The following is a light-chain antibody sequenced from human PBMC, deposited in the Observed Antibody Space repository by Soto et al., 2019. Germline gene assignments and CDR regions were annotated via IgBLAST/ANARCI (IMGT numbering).Light chain of an antibody. CDR3: ETWDSNIPGV. J-gene: IGLJ3*02. CDR2: LESSGVY. Sequence: QAVVTQSSSASASLGSSVKLTCTLSSGHSSYIIAWHQQQPGKAPRYLMKLESSGVYNRGSGVPDRFSGSSSGADRYLTISNLQSEDEADYYCETWDSNIPGVFGGGTQLTVL. CDR1: SGHSSYI. V-gene: IGLV4-60*03.